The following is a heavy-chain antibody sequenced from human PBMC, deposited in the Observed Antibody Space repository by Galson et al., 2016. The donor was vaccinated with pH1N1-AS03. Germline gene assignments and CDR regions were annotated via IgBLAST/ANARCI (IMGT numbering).Heavy chain of an antibody. CDR2: ISGGVSST. CDR3: AKERGSVTIFGVVTSSTPSTSYFDY. V-gene: IGHV3-23*01. CDR1: GFTFTSYA. D-gene: IGHD3-3*01. Sequence: SLRLSCAASGFTFTSYAMSWVRQAPGKGLEWVSLISGGVSSTYYADSVKGRFTISRDNSKNTLYLQMNSLRAEDTAVYYCAKERGSVTIFGVVTSSTPSTSYFDYWGQGTLVTVSS. J-gene: IGHJ4*02.